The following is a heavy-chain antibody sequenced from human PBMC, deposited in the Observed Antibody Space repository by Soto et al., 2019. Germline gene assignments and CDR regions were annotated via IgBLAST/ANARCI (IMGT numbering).Heavy chain of an antibody. V-gene: IGHV1-18*01. CDR3: ARRGYSSSWFYFDY. CDR2: ISAYNGNT. Sequence: QVQLVQSGAEVKKPGASVRVSCKASSYTFSNYQISWVRQAPGQGIEWMGWISAYNGNTHYAQKLQGRVTMTTDTSTSTAYMELRRLRSDDTAVYFCARRGYSSSWFYFDYWGQGTLVTVSS. J-gene: IGHJ4*02. D-gene: IGHD6-13*01. CDR1: SYTFSNYQ.